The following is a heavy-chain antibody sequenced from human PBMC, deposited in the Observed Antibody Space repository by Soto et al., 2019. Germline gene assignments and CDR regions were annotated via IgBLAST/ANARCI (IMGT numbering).Heavy chain of an antibody. J-gene: IGHJ4*02. CDR2: IYYSGST. CDR3: ARHGDFGECDY. V-gene: IGHV4-39*01. D-gene: IGHD3-10*01. CDR1: GGSISSSSYY. Sequence: SETLSLTCTVSGGSISSSSYYWGWIRQPPGKGLEWIGSIYYSGSTYYNPSLKSRVTISVDTSKNQFSLKLSSVTAADTAVYYCARHGDFGECDYWGQGTLVTVSS.